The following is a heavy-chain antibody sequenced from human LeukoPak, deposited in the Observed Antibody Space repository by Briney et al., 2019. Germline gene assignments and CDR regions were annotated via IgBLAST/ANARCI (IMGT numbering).Heavy chain of an antibody. CDR1: GFTFDDYA. Sequence: GGSLRLSCAASGFTFDDYAKHWVRQAPGKGLEWVSGISWNSGSIGYADSVKGRFTISRDNAKNPLYLQMNSLRAEDTAAYYCAREVYSNYQGYYYYYMDVWGKGTTVTVSS. V-gene: IGHV3-9*01. CDR3: AREVYSNYQGYYYYYMDV. J-gene: IGHJ6*03. CDR2: ISWNSGSI. D-gene: IGHD4-11*01.